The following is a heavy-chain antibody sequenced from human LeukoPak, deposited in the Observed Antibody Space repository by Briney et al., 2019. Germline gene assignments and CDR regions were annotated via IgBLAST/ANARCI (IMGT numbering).Heavy chain of an antibody. V-gene: IGHV3-30*03. CDR3: ARARTRYSGSYGGAFDI. CDR1: GFIFSNYV. Sequence: PGGSLRLSCTASGFIFSNYVMHWVRQAPGKGLEWVALSLYDGTKEYYVDSVKGRFTISRDNAKNSLYLQMNSLRAEDTAVYYCARARTRYSGSYGGAFDIWGQGTMVTVSS. D-gene: IGHD1-26*01. CDR2: SLYDGTKE. J-gene: IGHJ3*02.